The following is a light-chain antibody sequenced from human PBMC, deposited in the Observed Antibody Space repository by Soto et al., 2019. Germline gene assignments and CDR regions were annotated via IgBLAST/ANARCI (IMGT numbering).Light chain of an antibody. CDR2: DAS. Sequence: DIQMTQSPSSLSASVGDRVTITCQASQDIINYLNWYQQKPGKAPKLLIYDASNLETGVPSRFSGRGSGTDFTFTISSLQPEDIATYYCQQYDNLPLTFGGGTKVEIK. J-gene: IGKJ4*01. V-gene: IGKV1-33*01. CDR1: QDIINY. CDR3: QQYDNLPLT.